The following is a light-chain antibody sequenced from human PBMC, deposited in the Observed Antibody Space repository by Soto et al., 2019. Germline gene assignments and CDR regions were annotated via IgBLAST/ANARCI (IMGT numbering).Light chain of an antibody. CDR1: KNDIGVYDF. J-gene: IGLJ1*01. V-gene: IGLV2-8*01. CDR3: KSYAGSNTYV. Sequence: QSALTQPPSASGSPGQSVTISCTGTKNDIGVYDFVSWYQHHPSKAPRLIIYEVVQRPSGVPDRFSGSKSGNTASLTVSGLQAAVEADYFCKSYAGSNTYVFGSGTKVTVL. CDR2: EVV.